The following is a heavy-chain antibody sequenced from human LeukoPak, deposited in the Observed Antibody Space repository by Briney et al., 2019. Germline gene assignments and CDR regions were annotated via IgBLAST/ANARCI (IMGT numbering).Heavy chain of an antibody. CDR1: GGSISSSSYY. J-gene: IGHJ4*02. CDR2: IYYSGST. V-gene: IGHV4-39*01. D-gene: IGHD6-19*01. CDR3: ARRAIAVAGLDY. Sequence: SETLSLTCTVSGGSISSSSYYWGWIRRPPGKGLEWIGSIYYSGSTYYNPSLKSRVTISVDTSKNQFSLKLSSVTAADTAVYYCARRAIAVAGLDYWGQGTLVTVSS.